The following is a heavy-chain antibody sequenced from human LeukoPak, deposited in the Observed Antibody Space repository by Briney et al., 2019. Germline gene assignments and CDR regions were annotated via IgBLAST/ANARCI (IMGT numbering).Heavy chain of an antibody. CDR3: AKATGTLGN. J-gene: IGHJ4*02. CDR1: GFTFSSYA. D-gene: IGHD1-1*01. Sequence: QPGRSLRLSCAASGFTFSSYAMSWVRQAPGKGLEWVSTISNSDGNTYYADSVKGRFTISRDNSKNTLYLQMNSLTAEDTAIYYCAKATGTLGNWGQGTLVTVSS. CDR2: ISNSDGNT. V-gene: IGHV3-23*01.